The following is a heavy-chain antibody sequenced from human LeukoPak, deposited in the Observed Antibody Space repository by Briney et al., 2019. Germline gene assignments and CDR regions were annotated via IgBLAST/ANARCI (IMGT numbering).Heavy chain of an antibody. CDR1: GFTFGDYA. J-gene: IGHJ6*03. CDR3: TRVDSSSRPYYYYYMDV. CDR2: IRSKAYGGTT. V-gene: IGHV3-49*04. Sequence: PGGSLRLSCTASGFTFGDYAMSWVRQAPGKGLEWVGFIRSKAYGGTTEYAASVKGRFTISRDDSKSIAYLQMNSLKTEDTAVYYCTRVDSSSRPYYYYYMDVWGKGTTVTISS. D-gene: IGHD6-13*01.